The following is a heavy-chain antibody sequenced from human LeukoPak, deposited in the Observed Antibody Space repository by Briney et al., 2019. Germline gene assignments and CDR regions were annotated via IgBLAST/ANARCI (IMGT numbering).Heavy chain of an antibody. J-gene: IGHJ4*02. CDR1: GFTFSSYS. CDR2: ISSSSSYI. Sequence: PGGSLRLSCAASGFTFSSYSMNWVRQATGKGLEWVSYISSSSSYIYYADSVKGRFTISRDNAKNSLYLQMNGLRAEDTAVYYCARDPGRCTSSSCYPDYWGQGTLVTVSS. CDR3: ARDPGRCTSSSCYPDY. D-gene: IGHD2-2*01. V-gene: IGHV3-21*01.